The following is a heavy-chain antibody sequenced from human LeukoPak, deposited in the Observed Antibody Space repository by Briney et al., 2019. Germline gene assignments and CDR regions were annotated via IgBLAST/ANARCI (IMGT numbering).Heavy chain of an antibody. CDR1: GFTFNHFW. Sequence: GGSLRLTCAASGFTFNHFWMSWIRQAPGKGLEWVAYIKKTGSETYYVDSVKGRFTITRDNTRNSLFLQMYSLRAEDTAVYFCAREDGYCSGGNCYSYFDSWGQGTLVTVSA. V-gene: IGHV3-7*01. J-gene: IGHJ4*02. CDR3: AREDGYCSGGNCYSYFDS. D-gene: IGHD2-15*01. CDR2: IKKTGSET.